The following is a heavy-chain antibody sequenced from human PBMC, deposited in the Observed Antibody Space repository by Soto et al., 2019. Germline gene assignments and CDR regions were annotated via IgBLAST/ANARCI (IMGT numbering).Heavy chain of an antibody. CDR1: GGSISSGGYY. D-gene: IGHD3-22*01. J-gene: IGHJ4*02. V-gene: IGHV4-31*03. Sequence: SETLSLTCTVSGGSISSGGYYWSWIRQHPGKGLEWIGYIYYSGSTYYNPSLKSRVTISVDTSKNQFSLKLSSVTAADTAVYYCARGTDYDSSGYYYYSLDYWGQGTLVTVSS. CDR3: ARGTDYDSSGYYYYSLDY. CDR2: IYYSGST.